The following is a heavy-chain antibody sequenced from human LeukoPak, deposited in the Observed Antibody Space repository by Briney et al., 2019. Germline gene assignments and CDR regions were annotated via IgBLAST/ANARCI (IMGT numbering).Heavy chain of an antibody. CDR1: GFTFSSYW. D-gene: IGHD3-22*01. CDR3: ASHGITMIVVAPDDAFDI. V-gene: IGHV3-7*01. J-gene: IGHJ3*02. Sequence: GGSLRLSCAASGFTFSSYWMSWVRQAPGKGLEWVANIKQDGSEKYYVDSVKGRFTISRDNAKNSLYLQMNSLRAEDTAVYYCASHGITMIVVAPDDAFDIWGQGTMVTVPS. CDR2: IKQDGSEK.